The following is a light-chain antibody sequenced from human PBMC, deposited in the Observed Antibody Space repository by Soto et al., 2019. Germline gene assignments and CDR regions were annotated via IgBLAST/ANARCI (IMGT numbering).Light chain of an antibody. Sequence: QSALTQPPSASGSPGLSVTISCTGTSSDVGGYNYVSWYQQHPGKAPKLMIYEVSKRPSGVPDRFSGSKSGNTASLTVSGLQAEDEADYYCSSYAGSNNRVFGTGTKLTVL. CDR1: SSDVGGYNY. CDR3: SSYAGSNNRV. J-gene: IGLJ1*01. CDR2: EVS. V-gene: IGLV2-8*01.